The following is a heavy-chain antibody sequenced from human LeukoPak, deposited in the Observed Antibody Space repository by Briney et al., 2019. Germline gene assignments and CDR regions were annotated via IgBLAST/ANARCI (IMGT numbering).Heavy chain of an antibody. J-gene: IGHJ4*02. D-gene: IGHD3-16*01. Sequence: GGSLRLSCAASGFTFSSCGMSWVRQAPGKGLEWVSGITGNSAETRYAGSVRGRFTISRDNSKNMVYLQMNSLRAEDTAVYYCAKDALNLWGSYSDYWGQGTPVTVSS. CDR2: ITGNSAET. CDR3: AKDALNLWGSYSDY. V-gene: IGHV3-23*01. CDR1: GFTFSSCG.